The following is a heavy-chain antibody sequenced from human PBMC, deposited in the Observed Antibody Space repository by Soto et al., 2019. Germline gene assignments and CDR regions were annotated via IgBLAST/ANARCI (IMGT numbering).Heavy chain of an antibody. V-gene: IGHV4-59*08. CDR3: ARAKAPLYSSSWYWFDP. CDR2: IYYSGST. J-gene: IGHJ5*02. CDR1: GGSISPYY. Sequence: PSETLSLTCTVSGGSISPYYWSWIRQPPGKGLEWIGYIYYSGSTNYNPSLKSRVTVSVDTSKNQFSLKLSSVTAADTAVYYCARAKAPLYSSSWYWFDPWGQGTLVTVSS. D-gene: IGHD6-13*01.